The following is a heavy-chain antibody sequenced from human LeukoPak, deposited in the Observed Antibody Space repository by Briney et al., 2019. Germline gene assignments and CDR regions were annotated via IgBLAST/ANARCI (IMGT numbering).Heavy chain of an antibody. V-gene: IGHV3-48*03. CDR2: ISSSGSTI. CDR3: ARGTSSWSYYYYMDV. Sequence: GGSLRLSCAASGFTFSSYEMNWVRQAPGKGLEWVSYISSSGSTIYYAESVKGRFTISRDNAKNSLYLQMNSLRAEDTAVYYCARGTSSWSYYYYMDVWGKGTTVTISS. J-gene: IGHJ6*03. CDR1: GFTFSSYE. D-gene: IGHD6-13*01.